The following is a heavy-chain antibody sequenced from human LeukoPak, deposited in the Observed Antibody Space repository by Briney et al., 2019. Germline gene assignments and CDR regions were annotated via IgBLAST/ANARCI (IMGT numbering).Heavy chain of an antibody. CDR3: ARVSNDFWSGYTYYYYMDV. CDR1: GFTFSSYW. J-gene: IGHJ6*03. D-gene: IGHD3-3*01. V-gene: IGHV3-7*01. CDR2: IKQDGSEK. Sequence: GGSLRLSCAASGFTFSSYWMSWVRQAPGKGLEWVANIKQDGSEKYYVDSVKGRFTISRDNAKNSLYLQMNSLRAEDTAVYYCARVSNDFWSGYTYYYYMDVWGKGTTVTVSS.